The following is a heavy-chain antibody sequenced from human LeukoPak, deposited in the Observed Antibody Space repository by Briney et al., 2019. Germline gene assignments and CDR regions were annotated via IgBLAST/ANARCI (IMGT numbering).Heavy chain of an antibody. Sequence: EASVKVSCKTSGYTFTSYYMHWVRQAPGHGLEWMGGFDPEDGETIYAQKFQGRVTMTEDTSTDTAYMELSSLRSEDTAVYYCATRSPYYYDSSGYRFDYWGQGTLVTVSS. CDR2: FDPEDGET. CDR3: ATRSPYYYDSSGYRFDY. J-gene: IGHJ4*02. CDR1: GYTFTSYY. D-gene: IGHD3-22*01. V-gene: IGHV1-24*01.